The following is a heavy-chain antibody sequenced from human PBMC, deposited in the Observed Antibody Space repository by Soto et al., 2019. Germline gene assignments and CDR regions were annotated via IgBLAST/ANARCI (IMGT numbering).Heavy chain of an antibody. CDR3: ARVRQLLGYFYYYMDV. V-gene: IGHV1-18*01. J-gene: IGHJ6*03. CDR1: GYTFTNYG. Sequence: QVQLLQSGAEVKKPGASVKVSCKASGYTFTNYGITWVRQAPGQGLEWMGWISAYNGNTHYTQRLQGRVTMTTDTSTSTAYMELSGLRSDDTAVYYCARVRQLLGYFYYYMDVWGKGTTVTVSS. CDR2: ISAYNGNT. D-gene: IGHD6-6*01.